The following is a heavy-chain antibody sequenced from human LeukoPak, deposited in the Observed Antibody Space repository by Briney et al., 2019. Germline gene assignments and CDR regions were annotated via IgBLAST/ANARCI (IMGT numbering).Heavy chain of an antibody. D-gene: IGHD6-19*01. Sequence: PGGSLRLSCAASGLIFSSYGMHWVRQAPGKGLEWVAVIWYDGSNKYYADSVKGRFTISRDNSKNTLYLQMNSLRAEDTAVYYCAKTPHPYSSGWYFDYWGQGTLVTVSS. CDR3: AKTPHPYSSGWYFDY. CDR2: IWYDGSNK. V-gene: IGHV3-33*06. CDR1: GLIFSSYG. J-gene: IGHJ4*02.